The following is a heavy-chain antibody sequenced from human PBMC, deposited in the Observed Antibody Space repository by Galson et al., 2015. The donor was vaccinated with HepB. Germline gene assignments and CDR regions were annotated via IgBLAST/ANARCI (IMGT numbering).Heavy chain of an antibody. J-gene: IGHJ4*02. D-gene: IGHD6-19*01. CDR1: GFTFSSYG. Sequence: SLRLSCAASGFTFSSYGMHWVRQAPGKGLGWVAVISYDGSNKYYADSVKGRFTISRDNSKNTLYLQMNSLRAEDTAVYYCAKDRSIGIAVAGTLGYWGQGTLVTVSS. CDR3: AKDRSIGIAVAGTLGY. CDR2: ISYDGSNK. V-gene: IGHV3-30*18.